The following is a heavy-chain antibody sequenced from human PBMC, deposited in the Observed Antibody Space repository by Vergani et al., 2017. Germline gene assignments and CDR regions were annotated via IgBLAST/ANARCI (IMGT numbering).Heavy chain of an antibody. J-gene: IGHJ4*02. CDR3: AXDLEGSMIVETGGYFDY. V-gene: IGHV3-48*03. CDR1: GFTFSSYE. Sequence: EVQLVESGGGLVQPGGSLRLSCAASGFTFSSYEMNWVRQAPGKGLEWVSYISSSGSTIYYADSVKGRFTISRDNAKNSLYLQMNSLRAEDTAVYYCAXDLEGSMIVETGGYFDYWGQGTLVTVSS. D-gene: IGHD3-22*01. CDR2: ISSSGSTI.